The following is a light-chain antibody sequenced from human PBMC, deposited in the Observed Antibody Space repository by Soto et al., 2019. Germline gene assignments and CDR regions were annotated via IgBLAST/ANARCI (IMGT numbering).Light chain of an antibody. Sequence: QSALTQPCSVSGSPGQSVTISCTGTSSDVGSYNFVSWYQQHPGKAPKLMIYDVSKRPSGVPDRFSGSKSGNTASLTISGLHAEDEADYYCCSYAGSYTWVFGTGTKLTVL. CDR1: SSDVGSYNF. V-gene: IGLV2-11*01. CDR2: DVS. CDR3: CSYAGSYTWV. J-gene: IGLJ1*01.